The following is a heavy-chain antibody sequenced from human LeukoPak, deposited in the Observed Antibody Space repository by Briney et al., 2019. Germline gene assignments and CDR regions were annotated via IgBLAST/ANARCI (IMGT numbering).Heavy chain of an antibody. V-gene: IGHV3-23*01. D-gene: IGHD4/OR15-4a*01. CDR2: ISGSGGGT. CDR1: GFTFVTFA. CDR3: AKHKGAGSRYYYSMEV. Sequence: GGSLRLSCAASGFTFVTFAMGWVRQAPGKGLEWGSTISGSGGGTYYADSVKGRFTISRDTSKNTLYIQMNSLRAEDRAVFYCAKHKGAGSRYYYSMEVWCKGATVTVSS. J-gene: IGHJ6*03.